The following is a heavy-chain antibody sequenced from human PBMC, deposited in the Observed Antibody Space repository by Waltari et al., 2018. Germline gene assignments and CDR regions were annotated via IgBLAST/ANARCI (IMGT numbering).Heavy chain of an antibody. CDR3: ATKIAGYSSSWNAFDI. CDR2: IYHSGST. CDR1: GYSISSGYY. Sequence: QVQLQESGPGLVKPSETLSLTCTVSGYSISSGYYWGWIRQPPGKGLEWIGSIYHSGSTYYNPSLKSRVTISVDTSKNQFSLKLSSVTAADTAVYYCATKIAGYSSSWNAFDIWGQGTMVTVSS. J-gene: IGHJ3*02. D-gene: IGHD6-13*01. V-gene: IGHV4-38-2*02.